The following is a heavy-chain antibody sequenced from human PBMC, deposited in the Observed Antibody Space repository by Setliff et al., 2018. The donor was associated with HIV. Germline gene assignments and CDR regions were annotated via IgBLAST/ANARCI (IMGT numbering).Heavy chain of an antibody. Sequence: PSETLSLTCTVSGGSISSYYWSWIRQPPGKGLEWIGYIYYSGTTNYNPSLKSRVTISVDTSKNQFSLKLSSVTAADTAVYYCAREQEAGAGTNDALDIWGQGTMVTVSS. D-gene: IGHD6-13*01. CDR3: AREQEAGAGTNDALDI. CDR2: IYYSGTT. CDR1: GGSISSYY. J-gene: IGHJ3*02. V-gene: IGHV4-59*01.